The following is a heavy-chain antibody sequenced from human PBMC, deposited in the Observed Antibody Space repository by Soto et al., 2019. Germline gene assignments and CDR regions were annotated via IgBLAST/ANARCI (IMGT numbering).Heavy chain of an antibody. Sequence: EVQLLESGGGLVQPGGSLRLSCAASGFTLSRCAMSWVRQAPGKGLEWVSAFSGYGGSTYYADSVKGRVTISRDNSKITLGLQMNSRRAEDTDVYYCAKGSCRSTSCPYDYWGPGTLVTVSS. V-gene: IGHV3-23*01. J-gene: IGHJ4*02. CDR2: FSGYGGST. CDR3: AKGSCRSTSCPYDY. D-gene: IGHD2-2*01. CDR1: GFTLSRCA.